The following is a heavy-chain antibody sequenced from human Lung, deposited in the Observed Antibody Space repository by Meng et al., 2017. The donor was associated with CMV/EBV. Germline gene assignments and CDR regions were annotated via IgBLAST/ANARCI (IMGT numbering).Heavy chain of an antibody. CDR2: IYHSGST. Sequence: QVQLQGSGPGLWKPSGTLSLSCAVSGGSISSSNWWSWVRQPPGKGLEWIGEIYHSGSTNYNPSLKSRVTISVDKSKNQFSLKLSSVTAADTAVYYCASFPPPGKQWLVTDYWGQGTLVTVSS. CDR3: ASFPPPGKQWLVTDY. D-gene: IGHD6-19*01. V-gene: IGHV4-4*02. CDR1: GGSISSSNW. J-gene: IGHJ4*02.